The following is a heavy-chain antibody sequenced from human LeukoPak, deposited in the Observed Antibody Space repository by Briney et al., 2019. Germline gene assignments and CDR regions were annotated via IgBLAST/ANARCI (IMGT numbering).Heavy chain of an antibody. D-gene: IGHD3-10*01. V-gene: IGHV3-23*01. CDR3: AKDGLLWFGEFTNFDY. CDR2: ISGSGGST. Sequence: GGSLRLSCAASGFTFSSYAMSWVRQAPGKGLEWVSAISGSGGSTYYADTVKGRFTISRDNSKNTLYLQMNSLRAEDTAVYYCAKDGLLWFGEFTNFDYWGQGTLVTVSS. CDR1: GFTFSSYA. J-gene: IGHJ4*02.